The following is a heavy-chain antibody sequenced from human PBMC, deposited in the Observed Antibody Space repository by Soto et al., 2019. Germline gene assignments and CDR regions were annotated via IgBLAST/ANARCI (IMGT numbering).Heavy chain of an antibody. CDR1: GFTFRSYG. J-gene: IGHJ3*02. D-gene: IGHD1-26*01. CDR2: ISYDGSNK. CDR3: AKGGVGSTSNAFDI. Sequence: QVQLVESGGGVVQPGRSLRLSCAASGFTFRSYGMHWVRQAPAKGLEWEAVISYDGSNKYYADSVKGRFTISRDNSKNTLYLQMNSLRAEDTAVYYCAKGGVGSTSNAFDIWGQGTMVTVSS. V-gene: IGHV3-30*18.